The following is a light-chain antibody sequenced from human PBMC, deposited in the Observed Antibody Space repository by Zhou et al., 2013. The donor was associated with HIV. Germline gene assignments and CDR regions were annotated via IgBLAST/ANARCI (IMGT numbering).Light chain of an antibody. V-gene: IGKV3-20*01. CDR2: GAS. CDR3: QHYSSSPPH. CDR1: QSVSSSD. Sequence: EIVLTQSPGILSLSPGERGTLSCRASQSVSSSDLAWYQQKPGQGPRLLIYGASRRATGIPDRFSGSGSGTDFTLTISRLEPEDFAVYYCQHYSSSPPHFGQGTKVEIK. J-gene: IGKJ2*01.